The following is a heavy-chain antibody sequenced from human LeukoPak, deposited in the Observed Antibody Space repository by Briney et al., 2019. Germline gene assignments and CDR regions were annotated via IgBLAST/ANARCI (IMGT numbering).Heavy chain of an antibody. CDR2: ITGSGGRT. CDR3: AKEYTGTFSPFPSYFDN. J-gene: IGHJ4*02. V-gene: IGHV3-23*01. CDR1: GFTFSSYA. D-gene: IGHD1-26*01. Sequence: GGSLRLSCAASGFTFSSYAMNWVRQAPGKVLEWVSAITGSGGRTYYADSVKGRFTISRDNSKNTLYLQMNSLRAEDTAIYYCAKEYTGTFSPFPSYFDNWGQGTLVTVSS.